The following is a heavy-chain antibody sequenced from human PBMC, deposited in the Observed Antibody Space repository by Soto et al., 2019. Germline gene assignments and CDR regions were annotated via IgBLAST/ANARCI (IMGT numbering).Heavy chain of an antibody. D-gene: IGHD2-2*02. Sequence: QVQLQQWGAGLLKPSETLSLTWAVYGGSFSGYYWSWLRQPPGKGLEWFGEINHSGSTNYNPSLICRDTIAVDTSKHQFSLMLSSVTAADTAGDDCAKTILQYYGMDVWGQEITVTVSS. J-gene: IGHJ6*02. CDR3: AKTILQYYGMDV. CDR1: GGSFSGYY. CDR2: INHSGST. V-gene: IGHV4-34*01.